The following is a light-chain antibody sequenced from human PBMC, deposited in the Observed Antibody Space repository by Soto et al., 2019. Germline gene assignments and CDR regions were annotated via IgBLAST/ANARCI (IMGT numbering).Light chain of an antibody. CDR3: SSFTSSITYV. J-gene: IGLJ1*01. Sequence: QSVLTQPASVSGSPGQSITISCTGTSSDVGGYNSVSWYRQVPGKAPKLMIYDVTNRPSGVSNRFSGSKSGNTASLTISGLQAEDEADYYCSSFTSSITYVFGTGTKVTVL. CDR1: SSDVGGYNS. V-gene: IGLV2-14*01. CDR2: DVT.